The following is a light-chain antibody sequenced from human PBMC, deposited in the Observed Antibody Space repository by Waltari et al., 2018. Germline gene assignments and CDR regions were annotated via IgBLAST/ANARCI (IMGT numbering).Light chain of an antibody. J-gene: IGLJ1*01. Sequence: QSALTQPRSVSGSPGQSVTISCTGTSTDVGGYNSVSWFQQHPGKAPKLMIYDVSKRPSGVPDRFSGSKSGSAASLTISGLQADDEADYYCCSYAGSYTFVVFGTGTKVTVL. V-gene: IGLV2-11*01. CDR2: DVS. CDR3: CSYAGSYTFVV. CDR1: STDVGGYNS.